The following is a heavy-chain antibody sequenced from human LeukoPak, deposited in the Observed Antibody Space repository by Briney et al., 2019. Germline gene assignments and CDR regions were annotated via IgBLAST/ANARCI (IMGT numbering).Heavy chain of an antibody. CDR2: IKQDGSEK. CDR3: AREDYGDYAYAFDI. Sequence: GGSLRLSCAASGFTFSSYWTSWVRQAPGKGPEWVANIKQDGSEKYYVDSVKGRFTISRDNAKNSLYLQMNSLRAEDTAVYYCAREDYGDYAYAFDIWGQGTMVTVSS. D-gene: IGHD4-17*01. V-gene: IGHV3-7*01. J-gene: IGHJ3*02. CDR1: GFTFSSYW.